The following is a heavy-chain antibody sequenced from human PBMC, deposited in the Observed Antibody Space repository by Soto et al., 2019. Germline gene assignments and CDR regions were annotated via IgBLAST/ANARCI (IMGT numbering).Heavy chain of an antibody. CDR2: NSYDGSDE. Sequence: GGSLRLSCVASGFTLGSNGMHWVRQAPGKGLEWVALNSYDGSDEYYADSVKGRFTISRDNSKNTLYLQMSSLRVEDTAVYYCAKDLGGWGEYYYGMDVWGQGTTVTVSS. CDR3: AKDLGGWGEYYYGMDV. CDR1: GFTLGSNG. J-gene: IGHJ6*02. D-gene: IGHD3-10*01. V-gene: IGHV3-30*18.